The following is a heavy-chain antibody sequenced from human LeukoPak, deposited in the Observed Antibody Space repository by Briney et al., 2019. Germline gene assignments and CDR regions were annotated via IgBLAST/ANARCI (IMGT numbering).Heavy chain of an antibody. CDR1: GFTFSNYG. Sequence: GGSLRLSCAASGFTFSNYGMTWVRQAPGKGLECVSAISGSGGSTYYADSVKGRFTISRDNSMDTLYLQMNSLRAEDTALYYCAKNTYASGSYGAFDYWGQGTLVTVSS. V-gene: IGHV3-23*01. D-gene: IGHD3-10*01. J-gene: IGHJ4*02. CDR2: ISGSGGST. CDR3: AKNTYASGSYGAFDY.